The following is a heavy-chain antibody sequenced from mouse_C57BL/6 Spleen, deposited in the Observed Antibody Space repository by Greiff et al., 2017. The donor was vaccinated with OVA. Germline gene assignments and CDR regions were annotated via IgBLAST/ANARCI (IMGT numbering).Heavy chain of an antibody. Sequence: VKLMESGPGLVQPSQSLSITCTVSGFSLTSYGVHWVRQSPGKGLEWMGVIWRGGSTDYNAAFMSRLSITKDNSNSQVFFKMNSLQADDTSIYYCAKTSIPTAMDYWGQGTSVTVSS. CDR2: IWRGGST. J-gene: IGHJ4*01. D-gene: IGHD2-10*02. V-gene: IGHV2-5*01. CDR1: GFSLTSYG. CDR3: AKTSIPTAMDY.